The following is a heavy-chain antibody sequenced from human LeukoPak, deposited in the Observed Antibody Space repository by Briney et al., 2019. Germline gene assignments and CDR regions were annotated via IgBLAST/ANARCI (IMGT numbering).Heavy chain of an antibody. V-gene: IGHV3-23*01. CDR1: GFTFSSYA. CDR2: IGGSGAST. J-gene: IGHJ6*03. D-gene: IGHD2-15*01. Sequence: GGSLRLSCAASGFTFSSYAMSWVRQAAGKGLEWVSGIGGSGASTYYADPVKGRFTISRDNSKKTMYLQMNSLRAEDTAVYYCAKDRVGNPYYYYMDVWGKGTTVTVSS. CDR3: AKDRVGNPYYYYMDV.